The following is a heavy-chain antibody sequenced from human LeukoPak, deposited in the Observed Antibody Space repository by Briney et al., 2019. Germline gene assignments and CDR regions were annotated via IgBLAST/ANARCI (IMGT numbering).Heavy chain of an antibody. CDR2: ISYDGSNK. V-gene: IGHV3-30*14. D-gene: IGHD3-10*01. CDR1: GFTFSSYA. J-gene: IGHJ4*02. Sequence: GGSLRLSCAASGFTFSSYAMHWVRQAPGKGLEWVAVISYDGSNKYYADSVKGRFTISRDNSKNTLYLQMGSLRAEDMAVYYCARSASGSYQYWGQGTLVTVSS. CDR3: ARSASGSYQY.